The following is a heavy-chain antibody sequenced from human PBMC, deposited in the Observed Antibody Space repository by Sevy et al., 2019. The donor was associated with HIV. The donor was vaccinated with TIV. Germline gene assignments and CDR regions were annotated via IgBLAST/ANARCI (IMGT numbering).Heavy chain of an antibody. J-gene: IGHJ6*02. D-gene: IGHD3-3*02. CDR2: ISSSSYI. CDR3: AREGGHVNIFGVVPRDAMDV. Sequence: GGSLRLSCAASGFTFSPYSMNWVRQAPGKGLEWVSSISSSSYIYYADSVKGRFIISRDNAKNSRYLQMNSLRAEDTAVYYCAREGGHVNIFGVVPRDAMDVWGQGTTVTVSS. CDR1: GFTFSPYS. V-gene: IGHV3-21*01.